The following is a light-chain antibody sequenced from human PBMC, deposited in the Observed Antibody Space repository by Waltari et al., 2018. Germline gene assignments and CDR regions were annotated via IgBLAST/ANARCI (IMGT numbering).Light chain of an antibody. Sequence: SFALTQPPSVSVSPGQTASITCSGANLEDKSTYWYQQRPGQSPVLVIYDDDKRPSGIPERFSGSNSGNTATLTIRGTQAVDEGDYYCQAWDGTSLVFGTGTKVTVL. CDR1: NLEDKS. CDR2: DDD. J-gene: IGLJ1*01. V-gene: IGLV3-1*01. CDR3: QAWDGTSLV.